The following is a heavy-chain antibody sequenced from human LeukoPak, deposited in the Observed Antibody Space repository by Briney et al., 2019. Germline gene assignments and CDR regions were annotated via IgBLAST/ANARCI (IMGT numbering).Heavy chain of an antibody. CDR2: IYYSGST. V-gene: IGHV4-59*01. D-gene: IGHD2-2*01. CDR1: GGSISSYY. Sequence: SETLSLTCTVSGGSISSYYWSWIRQPPGKGLEWIGYIYYSGSTNYNPSLKSRVTISVDTSKNQFSLKLSSVTAADTAVCYCAREGQSADYGMDVWGKGTTVTVSS. J-gene: IGHJ6*04. CDR3: AREGQSADYGMDV.